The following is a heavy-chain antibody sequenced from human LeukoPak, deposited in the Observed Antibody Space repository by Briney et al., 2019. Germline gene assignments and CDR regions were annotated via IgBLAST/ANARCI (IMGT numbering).Heavy chain of an antibody. V-gene: IGHV4-39*07. CDR2: IYYSGST. CDR3: ARVTGYMIEDYFDY. J-gene: IGHJ4*02. CDR1: GGSISSSSYY. D-gene: IGHD3-22*01. Sequence: SETLSLTCTVSGGSISSSSYYWGWIRQPPGKGLEWIGSIYYSGSTYYNPSLKSRVTISVDTSGNQFSLRLSSVTAADTAVYYCARVTGYMIEDYFDYWGQGTLVTVSS.